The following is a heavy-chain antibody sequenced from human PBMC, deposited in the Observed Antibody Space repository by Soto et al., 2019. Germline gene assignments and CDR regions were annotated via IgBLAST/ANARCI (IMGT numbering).Heavy chain of an antibody. J-gene: IGHJ3*02. Sequence: LGESLKISCKGSGYSFTSYWIGWVRQMPGKGLEWMGIIYPGDSDTRYSPSFQGQVTISADKSISTAYLQWSSLKASDTAMYYCARTIRLGELSPPGAFDISGQGTMVTVS. V-gene: IGHV5-51*01. CDR3: ARTIRLGELSPPGAFDI. CDR1: GYSFTSYW. CDR2: IYPGDSDT. D-gene: IGHD3-16*02.